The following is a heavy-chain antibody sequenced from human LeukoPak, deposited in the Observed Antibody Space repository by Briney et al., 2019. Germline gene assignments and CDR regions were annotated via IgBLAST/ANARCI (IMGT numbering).Heavy chain of an antibody. D-gene: IGHD6-19*01. CDR2: INHSGST. Sequence: SETLSLTRAVYGGSFSGYYWSWIRQTPGKGLEWIGEINHSGSTNYNPSLKSRVTISVDTSKNQFSLKLSSVTAADTAVYYCARGNRPGIAVAGTSEYYGMDVWGQGTTVTVSS. V-gene: IGHV4-34*01. J-gene: IGHJ6*02. CDR1: GGSFSGYY. CDR3: ARGNRPGIAVAGTSEYYGMDV.